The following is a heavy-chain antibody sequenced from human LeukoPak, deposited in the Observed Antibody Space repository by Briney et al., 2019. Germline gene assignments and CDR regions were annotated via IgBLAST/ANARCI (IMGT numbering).Heavy chain of an antibody. CDR2: IYYSGST. V-gene: IGHV4-31*03. Sequence: SETLSLTCTVSGGSISSGGYYWSWIRQHPGKGLEWIGYIYYSGSTYYNPSLKSRVTISVDTSKNQFSLRLSSVTAADTAVYYCARGRRGYTAMGKYFDYWGQGTLVTVSS. J-gene: IGHJ4*02. CDR3: ARGRRGYTAMGKYFDY. CDR1: GGSISSGGYY. D-gene: IGHD5-18*01.